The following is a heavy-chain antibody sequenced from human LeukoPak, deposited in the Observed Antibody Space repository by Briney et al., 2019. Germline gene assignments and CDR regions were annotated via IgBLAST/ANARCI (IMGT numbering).Heavy chain of an antibody. J-gene: IGHJ6*03. CDR1: GGTFSSYA. CDR3: ARGGLRVMVYRLYYMDV. Sequence: GASVKVSCKASGGTFSSYAISWVRQAPGQGLEWMGWIIPNSGGTNFAQKFQDRVTMTRDTSISAAYMELNTLTSDDTAVYYCARGGLRVMVYRLYYMDVWGKGTTVTVSS. V-gene: IGHV1-2*02. CDR2: IIPNSGGT. D-gene: IGHD2-8*01.